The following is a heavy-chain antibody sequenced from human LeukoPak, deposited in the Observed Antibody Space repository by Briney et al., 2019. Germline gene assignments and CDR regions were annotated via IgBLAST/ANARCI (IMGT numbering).Heavy chain of an antibody. CDR2: IYYSGST. CDR1: GGSISSYY. D-gene: IGHD5-18*01. CDR3: ARANSYGYPDY. Sequence: SESLSLTCTVSGGSISSYYWSWIRQPPGKGLEWIGYIYYSGSTNYNPSLKSRVTISVDTSKNQFSLKLSSVTAADTAVYYCARANSYGYPDYWGQGTLVTVSS. J-gene: IGHJ4*02. V-gene: IGHV4-59*01.